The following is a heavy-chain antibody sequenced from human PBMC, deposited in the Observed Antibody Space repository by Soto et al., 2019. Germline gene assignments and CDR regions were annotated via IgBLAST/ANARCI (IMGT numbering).Heavy chain of an antibody. V-gene: IGHV3-53*02. CDR1: GFTVSNNY. D-gene: IGHD6-13*01. CDR3: ATYSSLDY. J-gene: IGHJ4*02. Sequence: EVQLVETGGGLIQPGGSLRLSCAASGFTVSNNYMSWVRQAPGKGLEWVSLIYSGGSTYYADSVKGRFTISRDNSKNTLYLQMNSLRAVDTAVYYCATYSSLDYWGQGTLVTVSS. CDR2: IYSGGST.